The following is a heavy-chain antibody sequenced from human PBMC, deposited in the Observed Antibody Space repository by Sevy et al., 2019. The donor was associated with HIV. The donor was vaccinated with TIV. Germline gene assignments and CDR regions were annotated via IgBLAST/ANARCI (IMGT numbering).Heavy chain of an antibody. CDR2: IYYSGST. CDR1: GGSISSSSYY. J-gene: IGHJ5*02. D-gene: IGHD1-26*01. Sequence: SETLSLTCTVSGGSISSSSYYWGWIRQPPGKGLEWIGSIYYSGSTYYNPSLKSRVTISVDTSKNQFSLKLSSVTAADTAVYYCAGDLVGATDRWFDPWGQGTLVTVSS. V-gene: IGHV4-39*02. CDR3: AGDLVGATDRWFDP.